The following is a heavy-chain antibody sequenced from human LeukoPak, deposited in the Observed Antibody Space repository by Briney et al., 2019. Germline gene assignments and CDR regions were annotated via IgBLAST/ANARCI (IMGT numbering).Heavy chain of an antibody. CDR2: ITGNGRGT. CDR1: GFTLSRYA. J-gene: IGHJ5*02. Sequence: GGSLRLSCAASGFTLSRYAMIWVRQAPEKGLEWVSAITGNGRGTYYADSVKGRFTISRDNSKNTLYLQMNTLRAEDTAVYYCARGVSAYEPWGQGTLVTVSS. V-gene: IGHV3-23*01. D-gene: IGHD6-19*01. CDR3: ARGVSAYEP.